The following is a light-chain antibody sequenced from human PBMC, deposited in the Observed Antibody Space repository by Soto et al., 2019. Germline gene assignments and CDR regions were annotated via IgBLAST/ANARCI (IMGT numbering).Light chain of an antibody. J-gene: IGKJ2*01. CDR1: QTISNW. Sequence: DIQMTQSPSTLSAAIGDRVTITCRASQTISNWLARYQQKPGQAPKLLMYKASTLQSGVPSRFSGSGSGTEFSLTISSLQPDDFATYFCQQDVTYPYTFGQGTKVDIK. V-gene: IGKV1-5*03. CDR3: QQDVTYPYT. CDR2: KAS.